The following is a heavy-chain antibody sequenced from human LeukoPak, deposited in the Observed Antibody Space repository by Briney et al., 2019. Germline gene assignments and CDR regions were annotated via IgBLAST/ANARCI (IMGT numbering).Heavy chain of an antibody. CDR2: IYYSGST. Sequence: SETLSLTCTVSGGSISSYYWSWIRQPPGKGLEWIGYIYYSGSTNYNPSLKSRVTISVDTSKNQFSLKLSSVTAADTAVYYCTTVTHFNLGGQGTLVTVSS. D-gene: IGHD4-11*01. CDR3: TTVTHFNL. V-gene: IGHV4-59*08. CDR1: GGSISSYY. J-gene: IGHJ1*01.